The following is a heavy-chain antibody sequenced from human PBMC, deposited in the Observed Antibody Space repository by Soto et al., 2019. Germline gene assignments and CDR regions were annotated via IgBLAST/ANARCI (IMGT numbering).Heavy chain of an antibody. J-gene: IGHJ6*03. CDR1: GYTFTSYG. D-gene: IGHD3-9*01. CDR3: ARVLTREYYYYYYMDV. Sequence: QVQLVQSGAEVKKPGASGKVSCKASGYTFTSYGISWVRQAPGQGLEWMGWIGAYNGNTNYAQKLLGRVTMTTDTSTSTAYMELRSLRSVDTAVYYCARVLTREYYYYYYMDVWGKGTTVTVSS. V-gene: IGHV1-18*01. CDR2: IGAYNGNT.